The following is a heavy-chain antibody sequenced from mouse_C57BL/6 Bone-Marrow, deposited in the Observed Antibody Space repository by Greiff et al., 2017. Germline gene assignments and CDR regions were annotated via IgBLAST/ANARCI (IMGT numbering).Heavy chain of an antibody. CDR2: IDPSDSYT. CDR3: ARGYGSSDYAMDY. V-gene: IGHV1-50*01. D-gene: IGHD1-1*01. CDR1: GYTFTSYW. Sequence: QVQLQQPGAELVKPGASVKLSCKASGYTFTSYWMQWVKQRPGQGLEWIGEIDPSDSYTNYNQKFKGKATLTVDTSSSTAYMQLSSLTSEDSAVYYCARGYGSSDYAMDYWGQGTSVTVSS. J-gene: IGHJ4*01.